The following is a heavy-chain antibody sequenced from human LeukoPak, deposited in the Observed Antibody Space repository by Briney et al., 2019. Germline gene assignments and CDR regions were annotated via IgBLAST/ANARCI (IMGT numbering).Heavy chain of an antibody. CDR2: INPNSGGK. Sequence: GASVKVSCKASGYTFTGYYMHGGRQAPGQGLEWMGWINPNSGGKKYAQKFQGRVTMTRDTSISTAYMALSRLRSDDTAVYYCARDQAPRMITFGGPRRWFDHWGQGTLVTVSS. CDR1: GYTFTGYY. CDR3: ARDQAPRMITFGGPRRWFDH. D-gene: IGHD3-16*01. V-gene: IGHV1-2*02. J-gene: IGHJ5*02.